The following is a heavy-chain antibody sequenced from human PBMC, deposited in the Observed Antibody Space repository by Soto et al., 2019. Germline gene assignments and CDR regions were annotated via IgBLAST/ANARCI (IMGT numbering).Heavy chain of an antibody. CDR2: MYSVGGT. V-gene: IGHV3-66*01. CDR1: GFTVSNNY. J-gene: IGHJ6*04. D-gene: IGHD2-8*01. Sequence: EVQLVESGGGLVQPGGSLRLSCVASGFTVSNNYMTWVRQAPGKGLEWFSNMYSVGGTFYTDSVKGRFTISRDSSTNTLYLQMDNVRAEDTAVYYCARDPGVNWAWGKGTTVTVAS. CDR3: ARDPGVNWA.